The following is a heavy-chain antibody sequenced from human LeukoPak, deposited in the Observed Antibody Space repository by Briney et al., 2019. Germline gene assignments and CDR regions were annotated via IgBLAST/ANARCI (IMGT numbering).Heavy chain of an antibody. CDR3: TKGTVANIFDY. CDR2: VYYSGST. CDR1: GGSISSYY. Sequence: SETLSLTCTVSGGSISSYYWSWIRQPPGKGLEWIGYVYYSGSTNYNPSLKSRVTISVDTSQNQFSLNLSSVTAADTAVYYCTKGTVANIFDYWGQGTLVTVSS. D-gene: IGHD4-11*01. J-gene: IGHJ4*02. V-gene: IGHV4-59*01.